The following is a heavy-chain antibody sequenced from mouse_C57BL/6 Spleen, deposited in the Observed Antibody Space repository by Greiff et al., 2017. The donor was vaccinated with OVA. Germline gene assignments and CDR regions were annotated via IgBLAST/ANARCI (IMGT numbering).Heavy chain of an antibody. CDR1: GYTFTTYP. CDR3: ARRYGSSYAWFAY. J-gene: IGHJ3*01. D-gene: IGHD1-1*01. V-gene: IGHV1-47*01. Sequence: LVESGAELVKPGASVKMSCKASGYTFTTYPIEWMKQNHGKSLEWIGNFHPYNDDTKYNEKFKGKATLTVEKSSSTVYLELSRLTSDDSAVYYCARRYGSSYAWFAYWGQGTLVTVSA. CDR2: FHPYNDDT.